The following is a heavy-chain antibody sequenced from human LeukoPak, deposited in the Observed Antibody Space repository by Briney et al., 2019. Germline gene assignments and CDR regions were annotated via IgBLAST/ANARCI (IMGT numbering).Heavy chain of an antibody. CDR1: GFAFTSYT. V-gene: IGHV3-69-1*01. Sequence: GRSLRLSCAASGFAFTSYTINWVRQAPRKGLKPVSPITTSGSIKYADSVKSRLTLSRDNAKNSVYLQMSSLRADDTAVYFCARDRDIVAFDFWGQGTLVTVSS. CDR2: ITTSGSI. CDR3: ARDRDIVAFDF. D-gene: IGHD5-12*01. J-gene: IGHJ4*02.